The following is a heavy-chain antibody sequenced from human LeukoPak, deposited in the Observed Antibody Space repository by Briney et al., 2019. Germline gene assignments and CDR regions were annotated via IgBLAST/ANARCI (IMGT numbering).Heavy chain of an antibody. CDR1: GGSISSYY. D-gene: IGHD3-9*01. J-gene: IGHJ4*02. Sequence: PSETLSLTCTVSGGSISSYYWGWIRQPPGKGLEWIGSIYYSGSTYYNPSLKSRVTISVDTSKNQFSLKLSSVTAADTAVYYCARTYYDILTGYYRGGYFDYWGQGTLVTVSS. V-gene: IGHV4-39*01. CDR2: IYYSGST. CDR3: ARTYYDILTGYYRGGYFDY.